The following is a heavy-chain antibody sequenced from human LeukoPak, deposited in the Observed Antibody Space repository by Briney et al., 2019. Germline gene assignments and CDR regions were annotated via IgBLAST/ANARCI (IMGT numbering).Heavy chain of an antibody. V-gene: IGHV4-30-4*08. Sequence: PSETLSLTCTVSGGSISSGDYYWSWIRQPPGKGLEWIGYIYYSGSTYCNPSLKSRVTISVDTSKNQFSLKLSSVTAADTAVYYCARGGVYYDFWSGYYTGYFDYWGQGTLVTVSS. J-gene: IGHJ4*02. CDR1: GGSISSGDYY. CDR3: ARGGVYYDFWSGYYTGYFDY. CDR2: IYYSGST. D-gene: IGHD3-3*01.